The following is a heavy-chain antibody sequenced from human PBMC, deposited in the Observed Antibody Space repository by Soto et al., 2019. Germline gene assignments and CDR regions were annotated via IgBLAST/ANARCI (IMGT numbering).Heavy chain of an antibody. CDR3: ARGLQRRFGGYKGLGYHGMDV. V-gene: IGHV4-39*07. CDR1: GGSFSSTNYY. Sequence: SETLSLTCTVSGGSFSSTNYYWGWVRQPPGKGLEWIGEISHSGSTSYNPSLKSRVTISIDTSKNQFSLKLSSVSAADTAMYYCARGLQRRFGGYKGLGYHGMDVWGQGTTVTVSS. J-gene: IGHJ6*02. D-gene: IGHD5-12*01. CDR2: ISHSGST.